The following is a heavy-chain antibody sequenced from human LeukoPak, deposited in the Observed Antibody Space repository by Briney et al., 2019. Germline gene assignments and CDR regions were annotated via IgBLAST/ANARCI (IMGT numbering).Heavy chain of an antibody. CDR3: ARVYSSSSGKAFDC. Sequence: PGGSLRLSCAASGFTFSSSWMSWVRQAPGKGLEWVANIKEGGSEKYYVDSVKGRFTISRDNAKNSLYLQMNSLRAEDTAVYYCARVYSSSSGKAFDCWGQGTLVTVSS. CDR2: IKEGGSEK. D-gene: IGHD6-6*01. V-gene: IGHV3-7*01. CDR1: GFTFSSSW. J-gene: IGHJ4*02.